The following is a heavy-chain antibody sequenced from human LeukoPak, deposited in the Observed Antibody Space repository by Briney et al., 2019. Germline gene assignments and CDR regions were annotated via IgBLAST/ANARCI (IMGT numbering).Heavy chain of an antibody. CDR1: GDSISSYY. CDR3: AKIRGFGADYYYYYMDV. V-gene: IGHV4-59*01. CDR2: IYYSGST. D-gene: IGHD3-10*01. Sequence: SETLSLTCTVSGDSISSYYWSWIRQPPGKGLEWIGYIYYSGSTNYNSSLKSRVTISVDTSKNQFSLKLSSVTAADTAVYYCAKIRGFGADYYYYYMDVWGKGTTVTVSS. J-gene: IGHJ6*03.